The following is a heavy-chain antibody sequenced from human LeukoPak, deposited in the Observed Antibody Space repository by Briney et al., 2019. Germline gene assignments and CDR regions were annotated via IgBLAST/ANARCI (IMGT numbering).Heavy chain of an antibody. D-gene: IGHD3-22*01. CDR3: ARGLLYSYDSSVYVFDY. J-gene: IGHJ4*02. Sequence: NPSETLSLTCAVYGGSFSGYYWSWIRQPPGKGLEWIGEINHSGSTNYDPSLKSRVTISVDTSKNQFSLKLSSVTPADTAVYYCARGLLYSYDSSVYVFDYWGQGTLVTVSS. CDR1: GGSFSGYY. V-gene: IGHV4-34*01. CDR2: INHSGST.